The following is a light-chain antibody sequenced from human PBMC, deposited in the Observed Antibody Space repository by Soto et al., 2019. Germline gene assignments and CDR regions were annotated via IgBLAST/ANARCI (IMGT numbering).Light chain of an antibody. Sequence: QAVVTQEPSFSVSPGGTVTLTCGLSSGSVSTSYYPSWYQQTPGQAPRTLIYSTNTRSSGVPDRFSGSILGNKAALTITGARADDEADYYCGLYMGSGIWVFGGGTKLTVL. CDR1: SGSVSTSYY. J-gene: IGLJ2*01. CDR3: GLYMGSGIWV. CDR2: STN. V-gene: IGLV8-61*01.